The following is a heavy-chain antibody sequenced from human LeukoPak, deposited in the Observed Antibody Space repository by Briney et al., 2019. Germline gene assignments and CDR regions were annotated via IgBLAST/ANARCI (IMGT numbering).Heavy chain of an antibody. CDR2: TYCRSKWYT. CDR3: ARGPKTGWFDH. J-gene: IGHJ5*02. CDR1: GDSISSTSTA. V-gene: IGHV6-1*01. Sequence: SQTLSLTCAISGDSISSTSTAWHWIRQSPSRGLEWLGRTYCRSKWYTDYAESVKSRLVINPDTSKNEFSLQMTSVTSSDTAIYFCARGPKTGWFDHWGQGTLVTVSS. D-gene: IGHD3-9*01.